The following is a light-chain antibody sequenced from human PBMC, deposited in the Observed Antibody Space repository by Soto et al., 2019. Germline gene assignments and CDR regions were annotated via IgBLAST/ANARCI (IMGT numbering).Light chain of an antibody. J-gene: IGKJ1*01. CDR1: QSINNW. CDR2: KAS. CDR3: QHYNSYPWT. V-gene: IGKV1-5*03. Sequence: DIQMTQSPSTLSASVGDRVTITCRASQSINNWLAWYQQKPGKAPNLLIYKASSLQSGVPSRFSGSGSGTDFTLTISSLQPDDSATYYCQHYNSYPWTFGQGTTVEIK.